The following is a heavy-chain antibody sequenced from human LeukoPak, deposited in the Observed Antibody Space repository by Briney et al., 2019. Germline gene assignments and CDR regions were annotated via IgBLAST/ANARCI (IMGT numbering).Heavy chain of an antibody. V-gene: IGHV3-23*01. J-gene: IGHJ3*02. Sequence: AGGSLRLSCAASAFSFSSFAMTGVRQAPGKGLEWVSGIHGSGETTYYADSVEGRFTISRDNSRKMLYLQMNSLRVEDTAVYYCAKDPNGDYVGAFDSWGQGTMVTVSS. CDR2: IHGSGETT. CDR1: AFSFSSFA. CDR3: AKDPNGDYVGAFDS. D-gene: IGHD4-17*01.